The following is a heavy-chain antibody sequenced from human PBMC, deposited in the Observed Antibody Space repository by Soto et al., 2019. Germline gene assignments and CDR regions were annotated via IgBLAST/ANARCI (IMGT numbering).Heavy chain of an antibody. CDR2: IYHSGST. V-gene: IGHV4-30-2*01. CDR1: GGSIISGGYS. CDR3: ARVPTI. Sequence: ILSLTCAVSGGSIISGGYSWSWIRQPPGKGLEWIGYIYHSGSTYYNPSLKSRVTISVDRSKNQFSLKLSSVTAADTAVYYCARVPTIWGQGTMVTVSS. J-gene: IGHJ4*02.